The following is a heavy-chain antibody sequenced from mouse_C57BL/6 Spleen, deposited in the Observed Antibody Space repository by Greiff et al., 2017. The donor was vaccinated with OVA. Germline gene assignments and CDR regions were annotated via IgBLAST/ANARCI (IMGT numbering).Heavy chain of an antibody. CDR1: GYTFTDYY. CDR2: IYPGSGNT. D-gene: IGHD1-1*01. V-gene: IGHV1-76*01. CDR3: ARGGAYYGSSPWFAY. J-gene: IGHJ3*01. Sequence: VKLQQSGAELVRPGASVKLSCKASGYTFTDYYINWVKQRPGQGLEWIARIYPGSGNTYYNEKFKGKATLTAEKSSSPAYMQLSSLTSEDSAVYFCARGGAYYGSSPWFAYWGQGTLVTVSA.